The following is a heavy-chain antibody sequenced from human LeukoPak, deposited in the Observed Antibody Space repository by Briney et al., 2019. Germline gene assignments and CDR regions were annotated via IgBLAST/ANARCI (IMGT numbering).Heavy chain of an antibody. CDR3: AREVVTPRRANWYFDL. CDR2: IYYSGST. CDR1: GGSISSGGYY. V-gene: IGHV4-31*03. J-gene: IGHJ2*01. Sequence: SETLSLTCTVSGGSISSGGYYWSWIRQHPGKGLEWIGYIYYSGSTYYNPSLKSRVTISVDTSKNQFSLKLSSVTAADTAVYYCAREVVTPRRANWYFDLWGRGTLVTVSS. D-gene: IGHD4-23*01.